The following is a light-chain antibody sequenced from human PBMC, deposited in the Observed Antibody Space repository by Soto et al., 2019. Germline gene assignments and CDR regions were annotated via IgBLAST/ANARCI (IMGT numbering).Light chain of an antibody. CDR1: QSVSSSY. V-gene: IGKV3-20*01. CDR2: GAS. Sequence: EIVLTQSPGTLSLSPGERATLSCRASQSVSSSYLAWYQQKPGQAPRLLIYGASSRATGIPDRFSGSGSGTDFTLTISRLGPEDFAVYYCQQYDKSSWTFGQGTKVE. J-gene: IGKJ1*01. CDR3: QQYDKSSWT.